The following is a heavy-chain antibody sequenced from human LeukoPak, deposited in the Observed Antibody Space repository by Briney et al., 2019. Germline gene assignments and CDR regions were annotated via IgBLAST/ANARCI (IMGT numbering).Heavy chain of an antibody. CDR1: GYTFTDYY. CDR3: ARGDFWSGSFDY. V-gene: IGHV1-2*02. CDR2: ISPNSGGT. D-gene: IGHD3-3*01. Sequence: ASVKVSCKASGYTFTDYYIHWVRQAPGQGLEWLGWISPNSGGTRNAQKIQGRVTMTRDTSTSTAYMELSGLRSDDTAVYYCARGDFWSGSFDYWGQGTLVTVSS. J-gene: IGHJ4*02.